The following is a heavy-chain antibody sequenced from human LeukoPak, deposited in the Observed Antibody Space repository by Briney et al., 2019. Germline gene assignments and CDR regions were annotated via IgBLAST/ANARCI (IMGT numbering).Heavy chain of an antibody. CDR2: ISSSSSYI. V-gene: IGHV3-21*01. J-gene: IGHJ4*02. Sequence: PGGSLRLSCAASGFTFSSYSMNWVRQAPGKGLEWVSSISSSSSYIYYADSVKGRFTISRDNAKNSLYLQMNSLRAEDTAVYYCARGRHYYDSSGYLDYFDYWGQGTLVTVSS. CDR1: GFTFSSYS. D-gene: IGHD3-22*01. CDR3: ARGRHYYDSSGYLDYFDY.